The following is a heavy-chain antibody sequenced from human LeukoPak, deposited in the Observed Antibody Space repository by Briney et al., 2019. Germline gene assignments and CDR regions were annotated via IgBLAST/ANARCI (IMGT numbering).Heavy chain of an antibody. CDR2: IYSSGST. CDR3: ARTSVAGTHHDAFDI. J-gene: IGHJ3*02. V-gene: IGHV4-61*02. CDR1: GYSISSGYY. D-gene: IGHD6-19*01. Sequence: SETLSLTCTVSGYSISSGYYWSWIRQPAGKGLEWIGRIYSSGSTNYNPSLKSRVTISVDTSKNQFSLKLSSVTAADTAVYFCARTSVAGTHHDAFDIWGQGTMVTVSS.